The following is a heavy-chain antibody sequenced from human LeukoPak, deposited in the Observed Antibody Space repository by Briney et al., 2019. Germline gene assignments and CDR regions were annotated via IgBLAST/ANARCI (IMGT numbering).Heavy chain of an antibody. V-gene: IGHV4-61*10. Sequence: SETLSLTCTVSGVSITSGTYYWTWIRQPAGKGLEWVGRIYSTGRVNYNPSLKSRVTMLLDTSKNQFSLKLSSVTAADTAVYYCARGIIYYDILTGPIDYWGQGTLVTVSS. CDR2: IYSTGRV. J-gene: IGHJ4*02. D-gene: IGHD3-9*01. CDR3: ARGIIYYDILTGPIDY. CDR1: GVSITSGTYY.